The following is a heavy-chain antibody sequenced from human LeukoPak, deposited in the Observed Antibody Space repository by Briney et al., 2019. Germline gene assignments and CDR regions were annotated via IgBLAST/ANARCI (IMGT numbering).Heavy chain of an antibody. V-gene: IGHV4-39*07. CDR3: ARESGYSYDPPI. Sequence: PSETLSLTCTVSGGSISSSSYYWGWIRQPPGKGLEWIGSIYYSGSTYYNPSLKSRVTISVDTSKNQFSLKLSSVTAADTAVYYCARESGYSYDPPIWGQGTLVTVSS. CDR1: GGSISSSSYY. D-gene: IGHD5-18*01. J-gene: IGHJ4*02. CDR2: IYYSGST.